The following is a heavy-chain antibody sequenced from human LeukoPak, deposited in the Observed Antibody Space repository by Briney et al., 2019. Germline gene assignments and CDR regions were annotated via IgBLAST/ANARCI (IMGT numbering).Heavy chain of an antibody. V-gene: IGHV1-69*04. Sequence: SSVKVSCKASGGTFSSYAISWVRQAPGQGLEWMGRIIPIFGIANYAQKFQGRVTITADKSTSTAYMELSSLRSEDTAVYYCARAYSSGWTPANYYYYYGMDVWGQGTTVTVS. D-gene: IGHD6-19*01. CDR3: ARAYSSGWTPANYYYYYGMDV. CDR1: GGTFSSYA. CDR2: IIPIFGIA. J-gene: IGHJ6*02.